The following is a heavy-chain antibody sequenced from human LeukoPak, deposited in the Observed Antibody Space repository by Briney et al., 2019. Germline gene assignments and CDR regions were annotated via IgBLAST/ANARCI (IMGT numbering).Heavy chain of an antibody. D-gene: IGHD6-19*01. Sequence: ASVKVSCKASGYTFTNNDINWVRQATGQGLEWMGWVSPDGGDTGYAPNFRGRVTMTTDTSINTAYMELTSLTSEDTAIYYCTRGRAAGDWGQGTLVTVSS. CDR2: VSPDGGDT. CDR3: TRGRAAGD. V-gene: IGHV1-8*01. CDR1: GYTFTNND. J-gene: IGHJ4*02.